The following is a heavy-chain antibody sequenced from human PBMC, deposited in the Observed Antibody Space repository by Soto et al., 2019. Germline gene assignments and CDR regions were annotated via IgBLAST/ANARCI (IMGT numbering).Heavy chain of an antibody. J-gene: IGHJ4*02. CDR3: GRVRLNYDILTGYRFFDY. D-gene: IGHD3-9*01. CDR2: IKQDGSEK. V-gene: IGHV3-7*01. Sequence: GGSLRLSCAASGFTFSAFWMTWVRQAPGKGLEWVANIKQDGSEKYYVDSLKGRFTISRDNAKNSLYLQMNSLRAEDTAVYYCGRVRLNYDILTGYRFFDYWGQGTLVTVSS. CDR1: GFTFSAFW.